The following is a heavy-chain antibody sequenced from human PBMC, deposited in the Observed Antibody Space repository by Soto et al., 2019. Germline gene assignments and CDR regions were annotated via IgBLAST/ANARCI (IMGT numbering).Heavy chain of an antibody. CDR2: TIPLLNVA. J-gene: IGHJ4*02. CDR1: GGTFSTST. V-gene: IGHV1-69*08. D-gene: IGHD5-12*01. Sequence: QVQLVQSGAEVKKPGSSVKVSCKASGGTFSTSTFTWVRQAPGQGLEWMGRTIPLLNVADYAQDFQGRLTIPADKSTSTTNMAQPSLTSKDTAVYYGARDSPFGCTFSGYDAIDSWGQGTLVTVSS. CDR3: ARDSPFGCTFSGYDAIDS.